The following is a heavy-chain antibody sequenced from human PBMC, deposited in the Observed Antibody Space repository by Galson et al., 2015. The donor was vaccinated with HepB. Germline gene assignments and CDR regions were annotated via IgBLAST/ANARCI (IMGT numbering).Heavy chain of an antibody. CDR3: ARDILWGVFDI. J-gene: IGHJ3*02. CDR2: IVPIFGVV. Sequence: SVKVSCKASGGTFSNYAISWVRQAPGQGLEWMGGIVPIFGVVNYAQKFQDRLTITADESTSTAYMELSSLSSEDTAVYYCARDILWGVFDIWGQGTMVTVSS. CDR1: GGTFSNYA. D-gene: IGHD2-21*01. V-gene: IGHV1-69*13.